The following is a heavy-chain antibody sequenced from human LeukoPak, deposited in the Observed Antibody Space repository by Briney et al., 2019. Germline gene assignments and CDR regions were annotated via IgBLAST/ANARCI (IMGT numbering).Heavy chain of an antibody. V-gene: IGHV3-7*01. CDR1: GFTFSSYW. CDR3: ARDYDILTGYRSDAFDI. CDR2: IKQDGSEK. J-gene: IGHJ3*02. Sequence: QPGGSLRLSCAASGFTFSSYWMSWVRQAPGKGLEWVANIKQDGSEKYYVDSVKGRFTISRDNAKSSLYLQMNSLRAEDTAVYYCARDYDILTGYRSDAFDIWGQGTMVTVSS. D-gene: IGHD3-9*01.